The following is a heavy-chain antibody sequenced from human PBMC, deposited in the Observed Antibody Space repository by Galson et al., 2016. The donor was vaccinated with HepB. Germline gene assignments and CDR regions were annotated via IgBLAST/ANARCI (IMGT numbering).Heavy chain of an antibody. J-gene: IGHJ6*02. Sequence: SLRLSCAASGFIFRGYAFHWVRQAPGKGLEWLAVLSYDGSGEYYSDSVKGRFTISRDNSKNTLYLQMNSLRPDDTAVYYCARADMRSRGRDAMDVWGQGTTVTVSS. V-gene: IGHV3-30*01. CDR2: LSYDGSGE. CDR3: ARADMRSRGRDAMDV. D-gene: IGHD2-15*01. CDR1: GFIFRGYA.